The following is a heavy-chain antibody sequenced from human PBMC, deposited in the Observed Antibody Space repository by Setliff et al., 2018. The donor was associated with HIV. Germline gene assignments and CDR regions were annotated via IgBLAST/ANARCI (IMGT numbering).Heavy chain of an antibody. Sequence: PSETLSLTCNVSGGSMSGYLWTWIRQPAGKGLEWIGRIYTSGSTNYNPSLKSRLSMSIDTSKNHFSLRLTSVTAADTAVYYCARDLPELTGRSFDPWGQGIQVTVSS. J-gene: IGHJ5*02. CDR3: ARDLPELTGRSFDP. D-gene: IGHD7-27*01. V-gene: IGHV4-4*07. CDR2: IYTSGST. CDR1: GGSMSGYL.